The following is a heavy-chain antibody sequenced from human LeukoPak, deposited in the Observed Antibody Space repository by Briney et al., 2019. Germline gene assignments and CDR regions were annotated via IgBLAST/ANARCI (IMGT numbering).Heavy chain of an antibody. D-gene: IGHD6-19*01. J-gene: IGHJ4*02. CDR2: ISDSGGST. Sequence: PGGSLRLSCAASGFTFSNYAMSWVRQAPGKGLEWVSAISDSGGSTYSADSVKGRFTISRDNSKNTLYLQMSSLRAEDTAVYYCAKSHSVAVAGTYSTYYFDSWGQGTLVTVSS. CDR1: GFTFSNYA. CDR3: AKSHSVAVAGTYSTYYFDS. V-gene: IGHV3-23*01.